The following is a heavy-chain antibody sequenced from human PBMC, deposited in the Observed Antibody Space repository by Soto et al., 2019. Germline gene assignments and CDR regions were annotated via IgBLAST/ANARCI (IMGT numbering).Heavy chain of an antibody. CDR3: ARDGGGEYSGYDYGMDV. D-gene: IGHD5-12*01. CDR2: ISFDGSNE. CDR1: GFTFSSYA. V-gene: IGHV3-30-3*01. J-gene: IGHJ6*02. Sequence: QVQLVESGGGVVRPGRSLRLSCAASGFTFSSYAMHWVRQAPGKGLEWVAVISFDGSNEYYADSVKGRFIISRDSCKNTVSLQMMGLRAEDTAVYYCARDGGGEYSGYDYGMDVWGQGTTVTVSS.